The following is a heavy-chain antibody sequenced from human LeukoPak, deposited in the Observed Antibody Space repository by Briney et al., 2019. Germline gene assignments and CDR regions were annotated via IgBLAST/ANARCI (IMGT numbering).Heavy chain of an antibody. CDR1: GFTFSSYE. J-gene: IGHJ4*02. Sequence: GGSLRLSCAASGFTFSSYEMHWVRQAPGKGLEWVSYISSSDSTIYYADSVKGRFTISRDNAKNSLYLQMNSLRAEDTAVYYCAKGSYYNILTGFSSRLPPDYWGQGTLVTVSS. V-gene: IGHV3-48*03. D-gene: IGHD3-9*01. CDR3: AKGSYYNILTGFSSRLPPDY. CDR2: ISSSDSTI.